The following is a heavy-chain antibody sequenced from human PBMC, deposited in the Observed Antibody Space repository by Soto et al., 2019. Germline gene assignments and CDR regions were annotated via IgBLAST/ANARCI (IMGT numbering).Heavy chain of an antibody. Sequence: EVELVESGGVLVKPGGSLRLSCAASGFAFTNAWMTWVRQAPGKALEWVGRIRSQIDGGTTDYAAPVKGRFTISRDXSKNTLYLQMNSLKTEDTAVYSCTTVAYGEYVSDYWGQGTLVTVSS. CDR1: GFAFTNAW. CDR3: TTVAYGEYVSDY. V-gene: IGHV3-15*01. CDR2: IRSQIDGGTT. J-gene: IGHJ4*02. D-gene: IGHD4-17*01.